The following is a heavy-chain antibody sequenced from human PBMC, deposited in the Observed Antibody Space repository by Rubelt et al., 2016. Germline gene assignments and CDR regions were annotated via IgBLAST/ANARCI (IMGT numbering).Heavy chain of an antibody. CDR1: GFSFSSYS. Sequence: VQPGGSLRLSCAASGFSFSSYSMNWVRQAPGKGLEWVSSISSSSSYTYYADSVKGRFTISRDNAKNSLYLQMNSLRVEDTAVYYCARDLDYGGNSVDYWGQGTLVTVSS. CDR3: ARDLDYGGNSVDY. J-gene: IGHJ4*02. CDR2: ISSSSSYT. V-gene: IGHV3-21*01. D-gene: IGHD4-23*01.